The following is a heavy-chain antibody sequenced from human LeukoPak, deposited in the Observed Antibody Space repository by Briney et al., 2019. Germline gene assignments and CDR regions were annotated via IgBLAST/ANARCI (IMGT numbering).Heavy chain of an antibody. J-gene: IGHJ4*02. D-gene: IGHD5-24*01. Sequence: SETLSLTCTVSGYSISSGYYWGWIRQPPGKGLEWIGSIYYSGSTCYNPSLKSRVTISVDTSKNQFSLKLSSVTAADTAVYYCARVLIRRWLQLPYFDYWGQGTLVTVSS. CDR3: ARVLIRRWLQLPYFDY. V-gene: IGHV4-38-2*02. CDR2: IYYSGST. CDR1: GYSISSGYY.